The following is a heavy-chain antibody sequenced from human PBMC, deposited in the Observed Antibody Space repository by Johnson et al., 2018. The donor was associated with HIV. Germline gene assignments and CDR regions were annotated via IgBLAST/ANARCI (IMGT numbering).Heavy chain of an antibody. D-gene: IGHD2-15*01. CDR2: ISNGST. Sequence: VQLVESGGGVVQPGRSLRLSCAGSGFTFSSYPMHWVRQPPGKGLEWVSSISNGSTYYADSRKGEFTISRDNSKNTLHLQMNSLRAEDTALYYCARAPRWSQTFDLWGQGTMVTVSS. J-gene: IGHJ3*01. CDR1: GFTFSSYP. CDR3: ARAPRWSQTFDL. V-gene: IGHV3-21*04.